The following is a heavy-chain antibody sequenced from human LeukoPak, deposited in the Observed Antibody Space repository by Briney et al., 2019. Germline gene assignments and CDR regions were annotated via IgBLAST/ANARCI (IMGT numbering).Heavy chain of an antibody. D-gene: IGHD2-15*01. V-gene: IGHV4-59*01. CDR2: IYYSGST. J-gene: IGHJ3*02. CDR3: ARDCSGGSCYSSNAFDI. CDR1: GGSISSYY. Sequence: SETLSLTCTVSGGSISSYYWRWIRQPPGKGLEWIGYIYYSGSTNYNPSLKSRVTIPVDTSKNQFSLKLSSVTAADTAVYYCARDCSGGSCYSSNAFDIWGQGTMVTVSS.